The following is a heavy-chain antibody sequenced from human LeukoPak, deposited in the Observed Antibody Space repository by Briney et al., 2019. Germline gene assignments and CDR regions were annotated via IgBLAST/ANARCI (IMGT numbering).Heavy chain of an antibody. Sequence: SETLSLTCAVYGGSFSGYYWSWIRQPPGKGLEWIGEINHSGSTNYNPSLKSRVTISVDTSKNQFSLKLSSVTAADTAVYYCARGKVVGVRGVITRPNYYYGMDVWGQGTTVTVSS. J-gene: IGHJ6*02. CDR3: ARGKVVGVRGVITRPNYYYGMDV. D-gene: IGHD3-10*01. CDR2: INHSGST. V-gene: IGHV4-34*01. CDR1: GGSFSGYY.